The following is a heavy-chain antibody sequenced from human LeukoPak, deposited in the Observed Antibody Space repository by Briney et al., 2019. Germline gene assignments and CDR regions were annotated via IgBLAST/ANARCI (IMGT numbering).Heavy chain of an antibody. Sequence: GESLKISCKGSGYSFTSYWIGWVCQMPGKGLEWMGIIYPGDSDTRYSPSFQGQVTISADKSISTAYLQWSSLKASDTAMYYCARRADYYYYGMDVWGQGTTVTVSS. CDR2: IYPGDSDT. V-gene: IGHV5-51*01. CDR1: GYSFTSYW. CDR3: ARRADYYYYGMDV. J-gene: IGHJ6*02.